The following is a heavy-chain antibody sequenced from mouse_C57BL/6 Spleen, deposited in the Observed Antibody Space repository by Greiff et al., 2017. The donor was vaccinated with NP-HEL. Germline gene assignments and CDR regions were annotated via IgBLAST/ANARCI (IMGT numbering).Heavy chain of an antibody. V-gene: IGHV3-6*01. D-gene: IGHD1-1*01. Sequence: EVKLQESGPGLVKPSQSLSLTCSVTGYSITSGYYWNWIRQFPGNKLEWMGYISYDGSNNYNPSLKNRIPITRDTSKNQFFLKLNSVTTEDTATYYWARGGGITTPHDYAMDYWGQGTSVTVSS. J-gene: IGHJ4*01. CDR1: GYSITSGYY. CDR2: ISYDGSN. CDR3: ARGGGITTPHDYAMDY.